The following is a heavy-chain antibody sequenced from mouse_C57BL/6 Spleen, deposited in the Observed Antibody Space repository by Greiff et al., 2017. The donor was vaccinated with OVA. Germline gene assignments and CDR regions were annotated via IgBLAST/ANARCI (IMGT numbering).Heavy chain of an antibody. CDR2: IDPEDGET. V-gene: IGHV14-2*01. CDR1: GFPIKDYY. Sequence: EVQLHQSGAELVKPGASVKLSCTASGFPIKDYYMHWVKQRTEQGLEWIGRIDPEDGETKYAPKFQGKATITADTSSNTAYLQLSSLTSEDTAVYYCARVYYGNWYFDVWGTGTTVTVSS. D-gene: IGHD2-1*01. J-gene: IGHJ1*03. CDR3: ARVYYGNWYFDV.